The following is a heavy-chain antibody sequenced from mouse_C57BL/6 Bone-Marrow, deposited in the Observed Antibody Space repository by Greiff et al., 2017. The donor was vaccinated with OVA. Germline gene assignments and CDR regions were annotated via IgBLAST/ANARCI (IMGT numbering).Heavy chain of an antibody. CDR1: GYSITSGYY. D-gene: IGHD1-1*01. V-gene: IGHV3-6*01. Sequence: DVKVEESGPGLVKPSQSLSLTCSVTGYSITSGYYWNWIRQFPGNKLEWMGYISYDGSNNYNPSLKNRISITRDTSKNQFFLKLNSVTTEDTATYYCARDRGYGSSYVGWYFDVWGTGTTVTVSS. J-gene: IGHJ1*03. CDR2: ISYDGSN. CDR3: ARDRGYGSSYVGWYFDV.